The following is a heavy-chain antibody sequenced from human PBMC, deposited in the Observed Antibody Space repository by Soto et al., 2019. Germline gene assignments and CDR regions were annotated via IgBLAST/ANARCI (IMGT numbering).Heavy chain of an antibody. CDR1: GYSFTSYW. CDR2: IYPGDSDT. Sequence: EVQLVQSGAEVKKPGESLKISCKGSGYSFTSYWIGWVRQMPGKGLEWMGIIYPGDSDTRYSPSFQGQVTISADKSMSTAYLQWSSLKASDTAMYYCARHDIECSGGTCKRYFDYWGQGTLVTVSS. CDR3: ARHDIECSGGTCKRYFDY. D-gene: IGHD2-15*01. V-gene: IGHV5-51*01. J-gene: IGHJ4*02.